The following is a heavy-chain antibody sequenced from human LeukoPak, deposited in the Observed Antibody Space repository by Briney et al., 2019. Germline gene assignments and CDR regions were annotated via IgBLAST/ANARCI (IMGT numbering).Heavy chain of an antibody. Sequence: SETLSLTCTVSGGPMSSRSYYWGWIRQPPGKGLEWIVSNYYNDSTYYNPSFKSRVTIHVDMSENQFSLRLNSVTAADTAVYFCARGYSTGTPVFDYWGQGILVTVSS. D-gene: IGHD2-8*02. CDR2: NYYNDST. CDR1: GGPMSSRSYY. V-gene: IGHV4-39*01. CDR3: ARGYSTGTPVFDY. J-gene: IGHJ4*02.